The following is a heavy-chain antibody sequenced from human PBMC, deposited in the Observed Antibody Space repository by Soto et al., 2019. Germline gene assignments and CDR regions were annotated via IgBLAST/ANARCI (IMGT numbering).Heavy chain of an antibody. CDR3: ARSSSCYEADAFDI. CDR2: LSRSGNTI. Sequence: QVQLVDSGGGLVQPGGSLRLSCAASGFTFGDYEMSWIRQAAGKGPEWVSFLSRSGNTIYYADSVKGRFSISRDNAENSLYPQMESMRVEYTATYFRARSSSCYEADAFDIWGKVTIVTVSA. J-gene: IGHJ3*02. D-gene: IGHD2-15*01. V-gene: IGHV3-11*01. CDR1: GFTFGDYE.